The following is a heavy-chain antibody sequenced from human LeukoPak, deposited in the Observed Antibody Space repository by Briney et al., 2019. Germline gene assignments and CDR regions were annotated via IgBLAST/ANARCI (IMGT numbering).Heavy chain of an antibody. J-gene: IGHJ6*03. V-gene: IGHV3-30*02. D-gene: IGHD1-1*01. Sequence: GGSLRLSCAASGFTFSSYSMNWVRQAPGKGLEWVAFIRYDGSNKYYADSVKGRFTISRDSSKNTLYLQMNSLRAEDTAVYYCAKDNFRYMDVWGKGTTVTVSS. CDR1: GFTFSSYS. CDR2: IRYDGSNK. CDR3: AKDNFRYMDV.